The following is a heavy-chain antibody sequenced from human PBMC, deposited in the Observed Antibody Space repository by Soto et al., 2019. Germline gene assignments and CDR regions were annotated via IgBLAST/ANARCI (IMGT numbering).Heavy chain of an antibody. CDR1: GFSLSTSGVG. V-gene: IGHV2-5*02. CDR3: AQGLWRGYKSCFDP. Sequence: QITLRESGPTRVKPTQTLTLTCTFAGFSLSTSGVGVGWIRQPPGKALEWLALIYWDDDKRYNPSLQTRLTITKDISRNQVVLTMTNMDPVDTATYYCAQGLWRGYKSCFDPWGQGTLVTVSS. CDR2: IYWDDDK. J-gene: IGHJ5*02. D-gene: IGHD3-3*01.